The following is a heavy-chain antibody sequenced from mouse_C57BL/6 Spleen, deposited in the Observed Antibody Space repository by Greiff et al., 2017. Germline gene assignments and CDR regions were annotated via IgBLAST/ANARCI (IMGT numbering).Heavy chain of an antibody. Sequence: QVQLQQSGAELVRPGSSVKLSCKASGYTFTSYWMDWVKQRPGQGLEWIGNIYPSDSETHYNQKFKDKATLTVDKSSSTAYMQLSSLTAEDSAVYYCARSTGLFDYWGQGTTLTISS. CDR2: IYPSDSET. D-gene: IGHD4-1*02. CDR3: ARSTGLFDY. CDR1: GYTFTSYW. J-gene: IGHJ2*01. V-gene: IGHV1-61*01.